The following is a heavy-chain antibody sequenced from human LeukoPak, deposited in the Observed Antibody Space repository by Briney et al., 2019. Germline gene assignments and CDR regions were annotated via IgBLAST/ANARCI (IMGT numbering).Heavy chain of an antibody. CDR3: ARGCRGSGSYYFDY. CDR2: INHSGST. D-gene: IGHD3-10*01. J-gene: IGHJ4*02. Sequence: SETLSLTCAVYGGSFSGYYWSWIRQPPGKGLEWIGEINHSGSTNYNPSLKSRVTISVDTSKNQFSLKLSPVTAADTAVYYCARGCRGSGSYYFDYWGQGTLVTVSS. V-gene: IGHV4-34*01. CDR1: GGSFSGYY.